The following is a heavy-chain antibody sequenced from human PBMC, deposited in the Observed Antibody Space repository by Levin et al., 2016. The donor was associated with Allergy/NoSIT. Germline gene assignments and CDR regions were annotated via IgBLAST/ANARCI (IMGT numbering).Heavy chain of an antibody. D-gene: IGHD3-10*01. V-gene: IGHV1-18*01. Sequence: ASVKVSCKASGYTFTSYGISWVRQAPGQGLEWMGWISAYNGNTNYAQKLQGRVTMTTDTSTSTAYMELRSLRSDDTAVYYCARAITMVRGVINYYYYGMDVWGQGTTVTVSS. CDR2: ISAYNGNT. J-gene: IGHJ6*02. CDR3: ARAITMVRGVINYYYYGMDV. CDR1: GYTFTSYG.